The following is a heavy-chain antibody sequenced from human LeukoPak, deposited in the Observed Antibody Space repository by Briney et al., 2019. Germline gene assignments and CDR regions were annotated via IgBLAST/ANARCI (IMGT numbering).Heavy chain of an antibody. CDR2: INPNSGGT. J-gene: IGHJ4*02. V-gene: IGHV1-2*02. CDR3: AREVYGSSSPFDY. CDR1: GYTFTGYY. Sequence: GASVEVSCKASGYTFTGYYMHWVRQAPGQGLEWMGWINPNSGGTNYAQKFQGRVTMTRDTSISTAYMELSRLRSDDTAVYYCAREVYGSSSPFDYWGQGTLVTVSS. D-gene: IGHD6-6*01.